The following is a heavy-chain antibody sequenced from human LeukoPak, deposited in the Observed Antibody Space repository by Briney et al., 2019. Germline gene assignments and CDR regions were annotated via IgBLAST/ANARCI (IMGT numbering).Heavy chain of an antibody. CDR1: GFTVSSNY. V-gene: IGHV3-66*01. CDR2: IYSGGST. J-gene: IGHJ4*02. CDR3: AKGLVVPNFDY. Sequence: GGSLRLSCAASGFTVSSNYMSWVRQAPGKGLEWVSVIYSGGSTYYADSVKGRFTISRDNSKNTLYLQMNSLRAEDTAVYYCAKGLVVPNFDYWGQGTLVTVSS. D-gene: IGHD6-6*01.